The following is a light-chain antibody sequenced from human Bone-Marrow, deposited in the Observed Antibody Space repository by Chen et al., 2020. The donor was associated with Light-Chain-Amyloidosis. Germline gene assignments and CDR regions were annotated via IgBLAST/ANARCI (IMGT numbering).Light chain of an antibody. CDR1: DLPTKY. J-gene: IGLJ2*01. V-gene: IGLV3-25*03. CDR2: RDT. Sequence: SYELTQPSSVTVSPAQTASLTCSGDDLPTKYAYWYQQKPGQAPVLVIHRDTERPSGISERFSGSSSGTTATLTISGVQAEDEADYHCQSADSSGTYEVIFGGGTKLTVL. CDR3: QSADSSGTYEVI.